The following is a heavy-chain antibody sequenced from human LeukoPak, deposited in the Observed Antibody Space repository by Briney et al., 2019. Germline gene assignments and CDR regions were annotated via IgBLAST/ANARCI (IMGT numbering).Heavy chain of an antibody. V-gene: IGHV3-33*01. CDR1: GFTFSSHR. J-gene: IGHJ4*02. D-gene: IGHD3-9*01. CDR3: ALNWGDDDILPGLVY. CDR2: IWYDRSNQ. Sequence: GGSLRLSCAASGFTFSSHRMHWVRQAPGKGLEWVADIWYDRSNQHYADPVKGRFTISRDNSKSTLYLQMNSLRAEGTAVYYCALNWGDDDILPGLVYWGQGTLVTVSS.